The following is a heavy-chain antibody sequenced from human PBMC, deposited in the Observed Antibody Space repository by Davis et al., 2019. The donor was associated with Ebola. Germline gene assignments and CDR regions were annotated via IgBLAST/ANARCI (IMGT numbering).Heavy chain of an antibody. CDR1: GYTFTSYA. V-gene: IGHV1-18*01. D-gene: IGHD3-10*01. CDR2: ISAYNGNT. J-gene: IGHJ6*02. CDR3: ARDGDMVRGVIIYYYYGMDV. Sequence: ASVKVSCKASGYTFTSYAMHWVRQAPGQGLEWMGWISAYNGNTNYAQKLQGRVTMTTDTSTSTAYMELRSLRSDDTAVYYCARDGDMVRGVIIYYYYGMDVWGQGTTVTVSS.